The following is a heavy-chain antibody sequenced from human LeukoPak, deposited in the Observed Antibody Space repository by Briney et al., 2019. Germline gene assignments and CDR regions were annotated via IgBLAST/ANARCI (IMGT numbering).Heavy chain of an antibody. CDR1: GFTFSSYP. CDR3: AKAAGDYVFDY. J-gene: IGHJ4*02. CDR2: IRGSGGST. V-gene: IGHV3-23*01. Sequence: PGGSLRLSCAASGFTFSSYPMSWVRQAPGKGLELVSSIRGSGGSTYYANSVKGRFTTSRDNSKNTLYLQMNSLRAEDTAVYYCAKAAGDYVFDYWGQGTLVTVSS. D-gene: IGHD4-17*01.